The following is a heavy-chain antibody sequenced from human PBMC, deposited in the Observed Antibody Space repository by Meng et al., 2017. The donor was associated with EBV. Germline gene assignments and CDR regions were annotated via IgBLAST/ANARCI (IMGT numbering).Heavy chain of an antibody. D-gene: IGHD6-19*01. CDR3: ARVGIAVAGTGDY. V-gene: IGHV1-2*06. J-gene: IGHJ4*02. Sequence: QGHLGQPAAGVKKPGAQVKVAGKASGDTFTGYYRHGVRQAPGQGLEWMGRINPNSGGTNYAQKFQDRVTMTRDTSISTAYMELRRLRSDDTAVYYCARVGIAVAGTGDYWGQGTLVTVSS. CDR1: GDTFTGYY. CDR2: INPNSGGT.